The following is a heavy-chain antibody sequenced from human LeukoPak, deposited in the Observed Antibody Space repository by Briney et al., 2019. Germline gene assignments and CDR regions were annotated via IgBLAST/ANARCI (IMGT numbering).Heavy chain of an antibody. Sequence: PGRSLRLSCAASGFTFSSYAMHWVRQAPGKGLEWVAVISYDGSNKYYADSVKGRFTISRDNSKNTLYLQMNSLRAEDTAVYYCAGPAAGIPSLDYWGQGTLVTVSS. J-gene: IGHJ4*02. V-gene: IGHV3-30-3*01. D-gene: IGHD6-13*01. CDR2: ISYDGSNK. CDR1: GFTFSSYA. CDR3: AGPAAGIPSLDY.